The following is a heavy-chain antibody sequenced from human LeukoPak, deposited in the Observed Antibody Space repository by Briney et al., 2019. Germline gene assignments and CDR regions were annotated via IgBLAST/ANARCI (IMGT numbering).Heavy chain of an antibody. D-gene: IGHD3-22*01. Sequence: GGSLRLSCAASGFTFSGDNMNWVRQAPGKGLEWVSSISSSSSYIYYADSVKGRFTISRDNAKNSLYLQMNSLRAEDTAVYYCARPDYYDSSGYDGFYFDYWGQGTLVTVSS. CDR1: GFTFSGDN. CDR2: ISSSSSYI. J-gene: IGHJ4*02. CDR3: ARPDYYDSSGYDGFYFDY. V-gene: IGHV3-21*01.